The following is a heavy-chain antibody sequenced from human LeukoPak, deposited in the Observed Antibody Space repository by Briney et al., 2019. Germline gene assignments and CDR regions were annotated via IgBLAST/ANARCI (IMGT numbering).Heavy chain of an antibody. Sequence: ASVTVSFTASGGTFSSYAISWVRQAPGQGLEWMGGIIPIFGTANYAQKFQGRVTITADESTSTAYMELSSLRSEDTAVYYCARYTLRYSGYDPSFDYWGQGTLVTVSS. V-gene: IGHV1-69*13. CDR1: GGTFSSYA. CDR3: ARYTLRYSGYDPSFDY. J-gene: IGHJ4*02. D-gene: IGHD5-12*01. CDR2: IIPIFGTA.